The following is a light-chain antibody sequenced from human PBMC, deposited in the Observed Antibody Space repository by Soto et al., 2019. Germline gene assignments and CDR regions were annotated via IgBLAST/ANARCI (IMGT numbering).Light chain of an antibody. J-gene: IGLJ2*01. Sequence: QSALTQPRSVSGSPGQSVTISCTGTSSDVGGYNYVSWYQQHPGKAPKLMIYDVSKRPSGVPDRFSGSESGNTASLTISGLQAEYEADYFCCSYAGSYTVIFGGGTKLTVL. CDR1: SSDVGGYNY. CDR2: DVS. CDR3: CSYAGSYTVI. V-gene: IGLV2-11*01.